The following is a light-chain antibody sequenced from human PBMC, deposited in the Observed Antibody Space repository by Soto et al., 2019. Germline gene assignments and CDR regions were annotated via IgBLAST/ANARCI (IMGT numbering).Light chain of an antibody. V-gene: IGKV3-15*01. Sequence: EIVMTQSPATLSVSPGERATLSCRASQSVNSNLAWYQQKPGQAPRLLIYAASTRATGIPARFSGSGSGTDFTLTISSLQSEDFAVYYCQRYNNWPPLGPGTKVDIK. CDR1: QSVNSN. CDR3: QRYNNWPP. J-gene: IGKJ3*01. CDR2: AAS.